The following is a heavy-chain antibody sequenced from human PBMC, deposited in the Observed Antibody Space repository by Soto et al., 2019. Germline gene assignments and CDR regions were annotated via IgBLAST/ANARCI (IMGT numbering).Heavy chain of an antibody. Sequence: QVQLQQWGAGLLKPSETLSLTCAVYGGSFSGYYWSWIRQPPGKGLEWMGRINHCGSTNNNPSPNRRVTISVDTSKNQSSLKVSCVAAADTAVYYCARGGEQWLVSGSYYYGMDVWGQGTTVTVSS. V-gene: IGHV4-34*01. CDR1: GGSFSGYY. D-gene: IGHD6-19*01. CDR3: ARGGEQWLVSGSYYYGMDV. J-gene: IGHJ6*02. CDR2: INHCGST.